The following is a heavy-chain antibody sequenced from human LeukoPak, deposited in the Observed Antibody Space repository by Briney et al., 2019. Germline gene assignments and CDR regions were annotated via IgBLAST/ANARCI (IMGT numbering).Heavy chain of an antibody. J-gene: IGHJ4*02. CDR2: INPSGGST. V-gene: IGHV1-46*02. D-gene: IGHD6-19*01. Sequence: ASVKVSCKASGYTFNNHYMYWVRQAPGQGLEWMGVINPSGGSTSYAQKFQGRVTMTRDTSTRTVYMEVNSLRSEDTAVYYCARQGTFSSAIGMGYWGQGTLVTVSS. CDR1: GYTFNNHY. CDR3: ARQGTFSSAIGMGY.